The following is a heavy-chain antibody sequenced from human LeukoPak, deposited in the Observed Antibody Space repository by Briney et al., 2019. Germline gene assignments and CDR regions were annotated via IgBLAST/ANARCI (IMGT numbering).Heavy chain of an antibody. D-gene: IGHD3-22*01. V-gene: IGHV4-34*01. J-gene: IGHJ3*02. Sequence: SETLSLTCTVSGGPISSYYWSWIRQPPGKGLEWIGEINHSGSTNYNPSLKSRVTISVDTSKNQFSLKLSSVTAADTAVYYCARGGKYSITMIVVVMGFDIWGQGTMVTVSS. CDR3: ARGGKYSITMIVVVMGFDI. CDR2: INHSGST. CDR1: GGPISSYY.